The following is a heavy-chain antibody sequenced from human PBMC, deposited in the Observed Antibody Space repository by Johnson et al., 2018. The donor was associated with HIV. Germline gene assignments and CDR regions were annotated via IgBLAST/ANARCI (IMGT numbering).Heavy chain of an antibody. CDR1: GFTFSSYD. J-gene: IGHJ3*02. Sequence: VQLVESGGGLVQPGGSLRLSCAASGFTFSSYDMHWVRQATGKGLEWVSAIGTAGDTYYPGSVKGRFTISRENAKNSLYRQMNSLRAGDTAVYYCARGGAAAGGAFDIWGQGTMVTVSS. CDR2: IGTAGDT. D-gene: IGHD6-13*01. CDR3: ARGGAAAGGAFDI. V-gene: IGHV3-13*01.